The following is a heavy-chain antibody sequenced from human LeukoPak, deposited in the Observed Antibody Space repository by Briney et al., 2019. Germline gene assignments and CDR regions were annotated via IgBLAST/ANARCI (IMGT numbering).Heavy chain of an antibody. CDR2: IYYSGST. J-gene: IGHJ3*02. CDR3: ARLTPLWANAFDI. Sequence: SETLSLTCTVSGGSISSSSYYWGWIRQPPGKGLEWIGSIYYSGSTYYNPSLKSRATISVDTSKNQFSLKLSSVTAADTAVYYCARLTPLWANAFDIWGQGTMVTVSS. D-gene: IGHD2-21*01. V-gene: IGHV4-39*01. CDR1: GGSISSSSYY.